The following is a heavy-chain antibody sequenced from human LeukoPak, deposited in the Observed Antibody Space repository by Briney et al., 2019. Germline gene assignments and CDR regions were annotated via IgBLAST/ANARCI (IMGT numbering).Heavy chain of an antibody. Sequence: ASVKVSCKASGGTFSSYAISWVRPAPGQGLEWMGRIIPILGIANYAQKFQGRVTITADKSTSTAYMELSSLRSEDTAVYYCARREIRYGGGVDYWGQGTLVTVSS. CDR1: GGTFSSYA. J-gene: IGHJ4*02. CDR2: IIPILGIA. V-gene: IGHV1-69*04. D-gene: IGHD4-23*01. CDR3: ARREIRYGGGVDY.